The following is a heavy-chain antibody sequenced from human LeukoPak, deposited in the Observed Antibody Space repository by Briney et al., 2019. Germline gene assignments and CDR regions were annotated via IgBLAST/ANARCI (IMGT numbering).Heavy chain of an antibody. J-gene: IGHJ3*02. CDR2: IHPTVGDT. CDR1: GYTFTRYY. D-gene: IGHD6-25*01. V-gene: IGHV1-46*01. CDR3: ARYGFSSVWQGGWHAFDI. Sequence: EASVKVSCKASGYTFTRYYLHWVRQAPGQGLEWMGIIHPTVGDTTYAQKFQGRVTMTRDMSTGTVYMGLSSLRSEDTAVYYCARYGFSSVWQGGWHAFDIWGQGTTVTVSS.